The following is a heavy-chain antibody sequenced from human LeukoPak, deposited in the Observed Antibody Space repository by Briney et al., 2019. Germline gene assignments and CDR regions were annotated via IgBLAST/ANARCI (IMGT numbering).Heavy chain of an antibody. CDR3: ARDQWQLWFGELLSPRYYYYGMDV. CDR2: IIPIFGTA. V-gene: IGHV1-69*13. J-gene: IGHJ6*02. D-gene: IGHD3-10*01. Sequence: ASVKVSCKASGGTFSSYASSWVRQAPGQGLEWMGGIIPIFGTANYAQKFQGRVTITADESTSTAYTELSSLRSEDTAVYYCARDQWQLWFGELLSPRYYYYGMDVWGQGTTVTVSS. CDR1: GGTFSSYA.